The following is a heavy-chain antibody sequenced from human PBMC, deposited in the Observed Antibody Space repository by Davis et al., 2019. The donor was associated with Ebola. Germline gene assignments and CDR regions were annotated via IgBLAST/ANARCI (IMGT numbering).Heavy chain of an antibody. CDR3: GSGRDYTWNY. V-gene: IGHV4-34*01. J-gene: IGHJ4*02. CDR1: GGSFSDNY. D-gene: IGHD1-20*01. Sequence: SETLSLTCAVSGGSFSDNYYTWIRQPPGRGLEWIGEVSHRGDTIYTSSFESRVTISVDTSKNQFSLKLPSVTAADTAVYFCGSGRDYTWNYWGQGTLVTVSP. CDR2: VSHRGDT.